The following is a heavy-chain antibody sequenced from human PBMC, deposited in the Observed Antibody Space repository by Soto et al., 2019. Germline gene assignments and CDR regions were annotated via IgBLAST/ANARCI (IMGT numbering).Heavy chain of an antibody. J-gene: IGHJ6*02. V-gene: IGHV3-33*05. CDR2: IEYNAKNR. CDR1: GFTFNSYG. CDR3: AREGDDYCSGTRCFHYYGLDV. Sequence: QVQLVESGGGVVQPGTSLRLSCTASGFTFNSYGIHWVRQAPGKGLEWLALIEYNAKNRFYADSVKGRFSISRDNYRNTVDLQVNGLRAEDTAVYYCAREGDDYCSGTRCFHYYGLDVWGQGTTVIVSS. D-gene: IGHD2-15*01.